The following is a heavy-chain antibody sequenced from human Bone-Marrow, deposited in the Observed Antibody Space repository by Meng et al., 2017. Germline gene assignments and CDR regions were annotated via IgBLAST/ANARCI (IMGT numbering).Heavy chain of an antibody. D-gene: IGHD5-24*01. CDR2: IYYSGST. CDR1: GGSISSSSYY. V-gene: IGHV4-39*07. J-gene: IGHJ4*02. Sequence: ESLKISCTVSGGSISSSSYYWGWIRQPPGKGLEWIGSIYYSGSTYYNPSLKSRVTISVDTSKNQFSLKLSSVTAADTAVYYCASVWLQSGYFDYWGQGTLVTVSS. CDR3: ASVWLQSGYFDY.